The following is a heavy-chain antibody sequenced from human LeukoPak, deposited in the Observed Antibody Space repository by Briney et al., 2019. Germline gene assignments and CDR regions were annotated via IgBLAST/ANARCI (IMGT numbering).Heavy chain of an antibody. D-gene: IGHD6-19*01. CDR3: AKAGSGWYAPY. V-gene: IGHV3-21*01. CDR2: ISSSSSYI. CDR1: GFTFSSYS. Sequence: GGSLRLSCAASGFTFSSYSMNWVRQAPGKGLEWVSSISSSSSYIYYADSVKGRFTISRDNSKNTVDLQMDSLRAEDTAVYYCAKAGSGWYAPYWGQGTLVTVS. J-gene: IGHJ4*02.